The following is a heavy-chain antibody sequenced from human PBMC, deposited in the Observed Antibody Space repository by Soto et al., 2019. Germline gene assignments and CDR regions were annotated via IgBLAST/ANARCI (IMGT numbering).Heavy chain of an antibody. CDR3: ARGDTMVRGVIIDYFDY. D-gene: IGHD3-10*01. J-gene: IGHJ4*02. CDR1: GYTFTSYT. Sequence: ASVKVACKASGYTFTSYTLHWVRQAPGQRLEWMGWINTGNGNTKYSQKFQGRVTITRDTSASTAYMELSSLRSEDTAVYYCARGDTMVRGVIIDYFDYWGQGTLVTVSS. CDR2: INTGNGNT. V-gene: IGHV1-3*04.